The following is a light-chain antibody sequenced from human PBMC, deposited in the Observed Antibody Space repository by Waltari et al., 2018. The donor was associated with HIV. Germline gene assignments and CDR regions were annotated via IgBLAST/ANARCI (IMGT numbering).Light chain of an antibody. J-gene: IGLJ2*01. V-gene: IGLV2-8*01. CDR2: EVS. CDR3: SFYGGSNILV. CDR1: SRDLGFYNS. Sequence: QSALTQPPSASGSPGQSVTISCTGASRDLGFYNSVSWYQHRPGKAPKVIISEVSKRSSGVPNRFSGSTSGNTASLTVSGLQADDEAEYFCSFYGGSNILVFGGGTKLTVL.